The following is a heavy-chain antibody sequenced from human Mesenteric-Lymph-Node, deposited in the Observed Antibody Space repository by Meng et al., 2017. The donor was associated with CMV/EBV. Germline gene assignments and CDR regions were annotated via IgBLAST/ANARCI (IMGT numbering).Heavy chain of an antibody. Sequence: SVKVSCKASGGTFSSYAISWVRQAPGQGLEWMGGIIPIFGTANYAQKFQGRVTITTDESTSTAYMELSSLRSEDTAVYYCARAKFVDNCGADCPYYFDYWGQGTLVTVSS. V-gene: IGHV1-69*05. CDR3: ARAKFVDNCGADCPYYFDY. J-gene: IGHJ4*02. CDR2: IIPIFGTA. D-gene: IGHD2-21*01. CDR1: GGTFSSYA.